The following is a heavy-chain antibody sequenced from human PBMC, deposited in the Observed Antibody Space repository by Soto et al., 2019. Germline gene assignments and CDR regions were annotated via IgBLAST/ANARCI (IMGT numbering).Heavy chain of an antibody. V-gene: IGHV4-59*01. CDR2: ISYSGST. CDR1: GASITTYY. D-gene: IGHD3-10*01. CDR3: ARDWDSSGLFDP. Sequence: SETLSLTCSVSGASITTYYWSWIRQPPGKGLEWIGSISYSGSTKYNPSLESRVMISLDTPKNQFSLRLTSVAAADTALYYCARDWDSSGLFDPWGQGALVTVSS. J-gene: IGHJ5*02.